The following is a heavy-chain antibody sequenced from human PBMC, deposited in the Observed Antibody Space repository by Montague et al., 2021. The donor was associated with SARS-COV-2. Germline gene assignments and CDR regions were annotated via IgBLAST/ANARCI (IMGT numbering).Heavy chain of an antibody. D-gene: IGHD4-17*01. CDR1: GFSLNTSGEG. CDR3: ARYGDYGSWFDP. J-gene: IGHJ5*02. V-gene: IGHV2-5*02. CDR2: IYWDDDK. Sequence: PALVKPTQTLTLTCTFSGFSLNTSGEGVGWARQPSGKALEWLALIYWDDDKRYSPSLKSRSTISKDTTKNEVVLTVANMDPVDTATYYCARYGDYGSWFDPWGQGTLVTVSS.